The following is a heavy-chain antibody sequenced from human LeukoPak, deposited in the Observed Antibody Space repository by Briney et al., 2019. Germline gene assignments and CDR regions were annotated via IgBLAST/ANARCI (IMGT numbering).Heavy chain of an antibody. Sequence: PGGSLRLSCAASGFTFSSYAMSWVRQAPGKGLEWVSAISSSGGSTYYADSVKGRFTISRDNSKNTLYLQMNSLRAEDTAVYYCAKGGVYQPYIYYFDYWGQGTLVTVSS. V-gene: IGHV3-23*01. CDR1: GFTFSSYA. D-gene: IGHD2-2*01. CDR3: AKGGVYQPYIYYFDY. J-gene: IGHJ4*02. CDR2: ISSSGGST.